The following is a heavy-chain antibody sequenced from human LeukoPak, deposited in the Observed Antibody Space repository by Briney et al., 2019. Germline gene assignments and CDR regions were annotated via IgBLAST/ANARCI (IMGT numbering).Heavy chain of an antibody. V-gene: IGHV3-53*01. J-gene: IGHJ3*02. CDR3: ARAQSPLGMGYSYGSGSLHAFDI. CDR1: GFIVSSNY. CDR2: IYSGGST. Sequence: TGGSLRLSCAASGFIVSSNYMSWVRQAPGKGLEWVSVIYSGGSTYYADSVKGRFTISRDNSKNTLYLQMNSLRAEDTAVYYCARAQSPLGMGYSYGSGSLHAFDIWGQGTMVTVSS. D-gene: IGHD5-18*01.